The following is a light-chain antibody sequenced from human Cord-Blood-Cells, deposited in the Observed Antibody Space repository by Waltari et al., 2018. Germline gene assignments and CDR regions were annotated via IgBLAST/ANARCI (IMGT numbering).Light chain of an antibody. J-gene: IGKJ1*01. CDR3: QQSYSTPWT. V-gene: IGKV1-39*01. CDR2: AAS. CDR1: QSISSY. Sequence: DIQMTQSPSSLSASDGDRVPITCRASQSISSYLNWYQQKPGKAPKLLIYAASSLQSGVPSRFSGSGSGTDFTLTISSLQPEDFATYYCQQSYSTPWTFGQGTKVEIK.